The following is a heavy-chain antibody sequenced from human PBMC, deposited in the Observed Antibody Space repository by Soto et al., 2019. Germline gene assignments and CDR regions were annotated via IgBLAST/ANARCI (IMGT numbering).Heavy chain of an antibody. D-gene: IGHD3-16*01. J-gene: IGHJ4*02. CDR3: ARDGLTFGGD. CDR2: ISSSSAYI. Sequence: LQLVESGGGVVQPGRSLRLSCAASGFTFGSFTLNWVRQAPGKGLEWVSSISSSSAYIYYAESVKGRFTISRDNARSTLYLQMNSLRLDDTAVYFCARDGLTFGGDWGQGTLVAVSS. V-gene: IGHV3-21*06. CDR1: GFTFGSFT.